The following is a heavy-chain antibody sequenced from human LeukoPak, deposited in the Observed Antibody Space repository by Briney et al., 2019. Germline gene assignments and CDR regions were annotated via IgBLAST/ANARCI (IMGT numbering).Heavy chain of an antibody. J-gene: IGHJ4*02. CDR3: ARDLGYYDSSGYYGYFDY. CDR2: IKQDGSEK. V-gene: IGHV3-7*01. Sequence: GGSLRLSCAASRFTFSSYWMSWVRQAPGKGLEWVANIKQDGSEKYYVDSVKGRFTISRDNAKNSLYLQMNSLRAEDTAVYYCARDLGYYDSSGYYGYFDYWGQGTLVTVSS. CDR1: RFTFSSYW. D-gene: IGHD3-22*01.